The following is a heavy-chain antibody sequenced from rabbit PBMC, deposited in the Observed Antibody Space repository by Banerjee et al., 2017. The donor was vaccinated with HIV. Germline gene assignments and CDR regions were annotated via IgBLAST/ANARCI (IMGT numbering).Heavy chain of an antibody. D-gene: IGHD4-2*01. CDR1: GIDFSSYG. V-gene: IGHV1S45*01. CDR2: INTSSGNT. Sequence: QEQLVESGGGLVTLGGSLKLSCKASGIDFSSYGISWVRQAPGKGLEWIAYINTSSGNTVYATWAKGRFTISKTSWTTVTLQMTSLTAADTATYFCARDETDDAGYGHGDDAFDPRGPGTLVTVS. J-gene: IGHJ2*01. CDR3: ARDETDDAGYGHGDDAFDP.